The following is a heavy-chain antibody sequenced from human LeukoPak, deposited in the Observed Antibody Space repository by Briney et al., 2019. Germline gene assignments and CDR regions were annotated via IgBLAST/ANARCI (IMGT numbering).Heavy chain of an antibody. CDR3: ARAGYSFDSPNYFDY. D-gene: IGHD5-18*01. J-gene: IGHJ4*02. CDR2: ISSSSRYI. Sequence: PGGSLRLSCAASGFTFSSYSINWVRQAPGKGLEWVSSISSSSRYIYYADSVKGRFTISRDNAKNSLYLQMNSLRAEDTAVYYCARAGYSFDSPNYFDYWGQGTLVTVSS. CDR1: GFTFSSYS. V-gene: IGHV3-21*01.